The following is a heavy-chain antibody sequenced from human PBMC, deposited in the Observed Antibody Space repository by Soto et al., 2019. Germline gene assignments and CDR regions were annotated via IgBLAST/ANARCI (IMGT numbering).Heavy chain of an antibody. V-gene: IGHV4-59*01. D-gene: IGHD2-21*02. CDR2: IYYSGST. CDR1: GGSISSYY. Sequence: SETLSLTCTVSGGSISSYYWSWIRQPPGKGLEWIGYIYYSGSTNYNPSLKSRVTISVDTSKNQFSLKLSSVTAADTAVYFCTIRDEVTSYYINHWGRGTLVTVSS. J-gene: IGHJ4*02. CDR3: TIRDEVTSYYINH.